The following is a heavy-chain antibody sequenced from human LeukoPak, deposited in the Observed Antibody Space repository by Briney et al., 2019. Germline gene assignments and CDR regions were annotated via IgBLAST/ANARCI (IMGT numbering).Heavy chain of an antibody. CDR2: ISGSGGST. D-gene: IGHD2-2*02. J-gene: IGHJ6*02. CDR1: GFTFSSYA. CDR3: AKRDQLLYDYYYYYGMDV. Sequence: GGSLRLSCAASGFTFSSYAMSWVRQAPGKGLEWVSAISGSGGSTYHADSVKGRFTISRDNSKNTLYLQMNSLRAEDTAVYYCAKRDQLLYDYYYYYGMDVWGQGTTVTVSS. V-gene: IGHV3-23*01.